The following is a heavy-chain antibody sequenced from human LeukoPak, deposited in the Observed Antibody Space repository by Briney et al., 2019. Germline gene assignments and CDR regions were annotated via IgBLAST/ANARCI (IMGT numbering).Heavy chain of an antibody. J-gene: IGHJ4*02. V-gene: IGHV1-2*06. D-gene: IGHD2-8*01. Sequence: PGASVKVSCKASGYTFTGYYMHWVRQAPGQGLEWMGRINPNSGGTNYAQKFQGRVTMTRDTSISTAYMELSRLRSDDMAVHYCARVHCTNGVCYLFHYCGQGTLVTVSS. CDR3: ARVHCTNGVCYLFHY. CDR1: GYTFTGYY. CDR2: INPNSGGT.